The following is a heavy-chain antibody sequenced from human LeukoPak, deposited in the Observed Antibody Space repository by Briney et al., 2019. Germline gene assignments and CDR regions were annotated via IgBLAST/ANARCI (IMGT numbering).Heavy chain of an antibody. Sequence: ETGGSLRLSCAASGFTFSSYAMNWVRQAPGKGLEWVSAISGSGGSTYYADSVKGRFTISRDNSKNTLYLQMNSLRAEDTAVYYCAKDLVAHLPVSYYMDVLGKGTTVTVSS. V-gene: IGHV3-23*01. J-gene: IGHJ6*03. D-gene: IGHD2-15*01. CDR3: AKDLVAHLPVSYYMDV. CDR1: GFTFSSYA. CDR2: ISGSGGST.